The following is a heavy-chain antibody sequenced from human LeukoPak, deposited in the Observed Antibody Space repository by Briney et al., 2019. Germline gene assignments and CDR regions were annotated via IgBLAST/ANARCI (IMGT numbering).Heavy chain of an antibody. CDR3: ARFPPEYCSNRVCLFDY. V-gene: IGHV7-4-1*02. Sequence: ASVKVSCKASGYTFTGYYMHWVRQAPGHGLEWRGWINTNTGNPTYAQGFTGRFVFSLDTSVSKAYLQISSLKAEDTAVYYCARFPPEYCSNRVCLFDYWGQGTLVTVSS. J-gene: IGHJ4*02. D-gene: IGHD2-8*01. CDR1: GYTFTGYY. CDR2: INTNTGNP.